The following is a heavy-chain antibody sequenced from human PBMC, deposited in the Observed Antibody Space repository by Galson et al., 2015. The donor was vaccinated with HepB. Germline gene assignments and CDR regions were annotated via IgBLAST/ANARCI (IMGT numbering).Heavy chain of an antibody. CDR1: GGTFSSYA. J-gene: IGHJ5*02. V-gene: IGHV1-69*13. CDR2: IIPIFGTA. D-gene: IGHD4-17*01. CDR3: ARGGPKGYGDRGWFDP. Sequence: SVKVSCKASGGTFSSYAISWVRQAPGQGLEWMGGIIPIFGTANYAQKFQGRVTITADESTSTAYMELSSLRSEDTAVYYCARGGPKGYGDRGWFDPWGQGTLVTVSS.